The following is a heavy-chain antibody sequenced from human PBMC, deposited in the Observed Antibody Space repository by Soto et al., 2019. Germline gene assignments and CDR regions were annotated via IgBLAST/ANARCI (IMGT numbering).Heavy chain of an antibody. CDR1: GFTFSSYA. D-gene: IGHD3-22*01. V-gene: IGHV3-23*01. CDR3: AKDHVFYYDSSGYFPPFDY. J-gene: IGHJ4*02. CDR2: ISGSGGST. Sequence: GESLKISCAASGFTFSSYAMSWVRQAPGKGLEWVSAISGSGGSTYYADSVKGRFTISRDNSKNTLYLQMNSLRAEDTAVYYCAKDHVFYYDSSGYFPPFDYWGQGTLVTVSS.